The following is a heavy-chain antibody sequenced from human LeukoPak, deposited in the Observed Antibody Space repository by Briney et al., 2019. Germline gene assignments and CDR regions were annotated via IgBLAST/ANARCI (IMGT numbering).Heavy chain of an antibody. J-gene: IGHJ4*02. Sequence: GGSLRLSCAASGFTFSSYGMHWVRQAPGKGLEWVAVISYDGSNKYYADSVKGRFTISRDNSKNTLYLQMNSLRAEDTAVYYCAKAKYPNMVRGVTLDYWGQGTLVTVSS. D-gene: IGHD3-10*01. CDR2: ISYDGSNK. V-gene: IGHV3-30*18. CDR3: AKAKYPNMVRGVTLDY. CDR1: GFTFSSYG.